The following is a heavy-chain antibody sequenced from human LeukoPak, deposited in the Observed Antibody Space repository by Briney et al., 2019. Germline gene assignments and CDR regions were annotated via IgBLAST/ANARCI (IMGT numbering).Heavy chain of an antibody. CDR1: GYTFTNYG. Sequence: ASVKVSCKASGYTFTNYGISWVRQAPGQGLEWMGWISAYNGNTNYAQNFQDRFTMTTDTSTSTAYMELRSLRSDDTAMYYCARGVDFWTSDYWGQGTLVTVSS. V-gene: IGHV1-18*01. D-gene: IGHD3-3*01. CDR2: ISAYNGNT. J-gene: IGHJ4*02. CDR3: ARGVDFWTSDY.